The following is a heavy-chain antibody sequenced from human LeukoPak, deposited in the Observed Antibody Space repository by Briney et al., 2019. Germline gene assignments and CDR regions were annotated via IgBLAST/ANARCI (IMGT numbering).Heavy chain of an antibody. CDR2: IYYSGST. CDR3: ARVGYDSSGYYYKHFDY. V-gene: IGHV4-61*01. J-gene: IGHJ4*02. D-gene: IGHD3-22*01. Sequence: SQTLSLTCTVSGGSISSGSYYWSWIRQPPGKGLEWIGYIYYSGSTNYNPSLKSRVTISVDTSKNQFSLKLSSVTAADTAVYYCARVGYDSSGYYYKHFDYWGQGTLVTVSS. CDR1: GGSISSGSYY.